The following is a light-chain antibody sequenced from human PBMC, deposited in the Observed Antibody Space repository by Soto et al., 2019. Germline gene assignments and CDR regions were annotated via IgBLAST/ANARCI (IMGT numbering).Light chain of an antibody. CDR3: ATWDHSLNAYL. Sequence: QSVLTQPHSASGTPGQRTTTSCSGSGSNSGSNTVTWYQQLPRTAPKLLIYTNNQRPSGVPDRFSGSKSGTSASLAISGLQSGDEADYYGATWDHSLNAYLFGTGTKVTVL. CDR2: TNN. CDR1: GSNSGSNT. J-gene: IGLJ1*01. V-gene: IGLV1-44*01.